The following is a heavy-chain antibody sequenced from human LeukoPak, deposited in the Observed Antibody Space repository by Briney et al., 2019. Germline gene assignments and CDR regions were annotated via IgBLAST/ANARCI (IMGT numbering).Heavy chain of an antibody. V-gene: IGHV3-30*03. J-gene: IGHJ4*02. CDR3: ARGYEHLPNFDY. CDR1: GFTFSSYG. D-gene: IGHD2-15*01. CDR2: ISYDGSNK. Sequence: GGSLRLSCAASGFTFSSYGMHWVRQAPGKGLEWVAVISYDGSNKYYADSVKGRFTISRDNSKNTLYLQMNSLRAEDTAVYYCARGYEHLPNFDYWGQGTLVTVSS.